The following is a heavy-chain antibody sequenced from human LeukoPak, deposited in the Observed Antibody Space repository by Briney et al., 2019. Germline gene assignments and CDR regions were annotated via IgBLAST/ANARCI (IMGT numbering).Heavy chain of an antibody. CDR2: INPNSGGT. V-gene: IGHV1-2*02. J-gene: IGHJ4*02. D-gene: IGHD3-22*01. CDR3: ARGGDYYDSSGYCYHDY. Sequence: ASVKVSCKASGYTFTGYYMHWVRQAPGQGLEWMGWINPNSGGTNYAQKFQGRVTMTRDTSISTAYMELSRLRSDDTDVYYCARGGDYYDSSGYCYHDYWGQGTLVTVSS. CDR1: GYTFTGYY.